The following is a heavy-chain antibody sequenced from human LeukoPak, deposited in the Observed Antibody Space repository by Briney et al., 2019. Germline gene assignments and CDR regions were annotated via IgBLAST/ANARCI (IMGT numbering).Heavy chain of an antibody. J-gene: IGHJ4*02. D-gene: IGHD1-26*01. CDR2: IYYIGTT. CDR3: ASASGTYYEGFDS. V-gene: IGHV4-39*01. CDR1: GGAIRSSGSY. Sequence: PSETLSLTCSVSGGAIRSSGSYWGWIRQPPGKGLEWIESIYYIGTTYYNPSLESRVSISLDTSKNQFSLKLTSVTASDTAVYYCASASGTYYEGFDSWGQGTLVSVSS.